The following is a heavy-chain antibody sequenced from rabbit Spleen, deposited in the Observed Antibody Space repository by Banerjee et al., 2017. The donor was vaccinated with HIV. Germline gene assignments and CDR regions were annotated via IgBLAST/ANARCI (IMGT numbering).Heavy chain of an antibody. D-gene: IGHD1-1*01. CDR2: IYIYSSSTT. Sequence: QSLEESGGDLVKPGASLTLTCTASGFSFSSSYYMCWVRQAPGKGLEWIACIYIYSSSTTYYATWAKGRFTISKTSSTTVTLQMTSLTAADTATYVCARSSPNSGPYRLNLWGQGTLVTVS. J-gene: IGHJ4*01. CDR1: GFSFSSSYY. CDR3: ARSSPNSGPYRLNL. V-gene: IGHV1S40*01.